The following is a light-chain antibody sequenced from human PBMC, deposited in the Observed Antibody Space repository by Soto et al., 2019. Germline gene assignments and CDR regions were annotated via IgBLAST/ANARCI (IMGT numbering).Light chain of an antibody. V-gene: IGKV3-11*01. CDR2: DAS. J-gene: IGKJ4*01. Sequence: EVLLTQSPATLSVSPGESVTLSCRASQSINTFLASYQQKPGQAPRLLISDASSRAAGVPARFSGRGSGTDFTLTINSLEPEDFAVYHCQQRSIWPLTFGGGTRVE. CDR3: QQRSIWPLT. CDR1: QSINTF.